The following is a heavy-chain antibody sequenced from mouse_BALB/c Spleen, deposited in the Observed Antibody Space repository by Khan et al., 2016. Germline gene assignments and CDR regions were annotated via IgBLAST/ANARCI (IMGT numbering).Heavy chain of an antibody. D-gene: IGHD1-1*01. CDR3: TRGDYYGSGY. V-gene: IGHV3-1*02. J-gene: IGHJ2*01. CDR1: GYSISSGYS. Sequence: EVQLQESGPDLVKPSQSLSLTCTVTGYSISSGYSWHWIRQFPGNKLEWMAYIHYSGSTNYNPSLKSRISINRDTSKNPFFLQLISVTTEDTATYYCTRGDYYGSGYWGQGTTRTVSS. CDR2: IHYSGST.